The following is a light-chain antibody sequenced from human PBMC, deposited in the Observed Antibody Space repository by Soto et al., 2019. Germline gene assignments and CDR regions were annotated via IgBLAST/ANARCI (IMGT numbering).Light chain of an antibody. V-gene: IGLV2-11*01. CDR1: SSDVGAYNY. J-gene: IGLJ1*01. Sequence: QSALTQPRSVSGSPGQSVTISCTGTSSDVGAYNYVSWYQQHPGQAPKVVVYDVTKRPSGVPDRFSGSKSGNTASLTISGLQAEDEADYYCCSYAGIYPDVVGSGTKLTVL. CDR2: DVT. CDR3: CSYAGIYPDV.